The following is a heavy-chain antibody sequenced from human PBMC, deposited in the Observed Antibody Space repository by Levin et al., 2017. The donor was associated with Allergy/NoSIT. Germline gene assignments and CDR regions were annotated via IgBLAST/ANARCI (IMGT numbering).Heavy chain of an antibody. CDR2: ISPSGDTT. CDR1: GFTFSTYA. Sequence: GGSLRLSCAASGFTFSTYAMSWVRQAPGKGLEWVSSISPSGDTTFYADSVKGRFTFSRDISKNTLYLQMNSLRAEDTAVYYCAKGSRGDSSGWYEGAFDLWGQGRMVIVSS. CDR3: AKGSRGDSSGWYEGAFDL. J-gene: IGHJ3*01. D-gene: IGHD6-19*01. V-gene: IGHV3-23*01.